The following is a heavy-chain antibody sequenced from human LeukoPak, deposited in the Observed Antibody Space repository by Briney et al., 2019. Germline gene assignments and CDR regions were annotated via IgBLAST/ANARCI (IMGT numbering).Heavy chain of an antibody. CDR3: AREIAVAHNDAFDI. J-gene: IGHJ3*02. Sequence: GGSLRLSCAASGFTFSSYSMNWVRQAPGKGLEWVSSISSSSSYIYYADSVKGRFTISRDNAKNSLYLQMNSLRAEDTAVYYCAREIAVAHNDAFDIWGQGTMVTVSS. CDR2: ISSSSSYI. V-gene: IGHV3-21*04. D-gene: IGHD6-19*01. CDR1: GFTFSSYS.